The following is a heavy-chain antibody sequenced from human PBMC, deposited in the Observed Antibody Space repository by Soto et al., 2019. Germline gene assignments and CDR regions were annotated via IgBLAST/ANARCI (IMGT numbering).Heavy chain of an antibody. D-gene: IGHD5-18*01. CDR3: ARDGIKLWLSGRDRFDP. V-gene: IGHV4-30-4*01. CDR2: IYSTGSS. CDR1: GGSISSGNYY. J-gene: IGHJ5*02. Sequence: SETLSLTCTVSGGSISSGNYYWSWIRQSPGKGLEWIGYIYSTGSSYYNPSLRSRVSMSVDTSKNQFSLNLSSVTAADTAVYFCARDGIKLWLSGRDRFDPSGQGTLVTVSS.